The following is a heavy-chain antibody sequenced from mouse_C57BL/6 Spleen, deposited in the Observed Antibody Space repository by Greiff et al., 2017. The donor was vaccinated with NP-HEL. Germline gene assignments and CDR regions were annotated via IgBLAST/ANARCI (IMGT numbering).Heavy chain of an antibody. CDR2: IYPGSGNT. CDR3: ARCSLYAMDY. CDR1: GYTFTDYY. J-gene: IGHJ4*01. V-gene: IGHV1-76*01. D-gene: IGHD6-1*01. Sequence: LQESGAELVRPGASVKLSCKASGYTFTDYYINWVKQRPGQGLEWIARIYPGSGNTYYNEKFKGKATLTAEKSSSTAYMQLSSLTSEDSAVYFCARCSLYAMDYWGQGTSVTVSS.